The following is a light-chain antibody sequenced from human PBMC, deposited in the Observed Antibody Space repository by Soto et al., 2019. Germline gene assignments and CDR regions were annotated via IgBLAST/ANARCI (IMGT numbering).Light chain of an antibody. J-gene: IGKJ2*01. V-gene: IGKV1-8*01. CDR3: QRYYSYPPT. Sequence: AIRMTQSPSSLSASTGDRVTITCRASQGISSYLAWYQQKPGKAPKLLIYAASTLQSGVPSRFSGSGSGTDFTLTISCLQSEDFATYYCQRYYSYPPTFGQGTKVDIK. CDR2: AAS. CDR1: QGISSY.